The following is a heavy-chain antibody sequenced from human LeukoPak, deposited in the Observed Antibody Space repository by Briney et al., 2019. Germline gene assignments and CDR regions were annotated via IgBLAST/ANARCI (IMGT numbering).Heavy chain of an antibody. CDR2: TYHSGST. V-gene: IGHV4-38-2*02. CDR1: GYSISSGYY. J-gene: IGHJ5*02. D-gene: IGHD4-23*01. Sequence: SETLSLTCTVSGYSISSGYYWGWIRQPPGKGLEWTGSTYHSGSTYYNPSLKSRVTISVDTSKNQFSLKLSSVTAADTAVYYCARGGGPSNWFDPWGQGTLVTVSS. CDR3: ARGGGPSNWFDP.